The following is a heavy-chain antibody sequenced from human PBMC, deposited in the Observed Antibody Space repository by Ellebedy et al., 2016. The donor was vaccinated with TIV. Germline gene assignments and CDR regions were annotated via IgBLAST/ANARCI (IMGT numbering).Heavy chain of an antibody. CDR1: GASISSYS. V-gene: IGHV4-4*08. CDR2: MSNSGST. CDR3: ASRASGRSDLGRGLYFEN. Sequence: MPSETLSLTCIVSGASISSYSWSWIRQPPGKGLEWIGYMSNSGSTNYNPSLKSRVTISVDTSKSQFSLKLTSVTAADTAVYYCASRASGRSDLGRGLYFENWGQGMLVTVSS. J-gene: IGHJ4*02. D-gene: IGHD1-26*01.